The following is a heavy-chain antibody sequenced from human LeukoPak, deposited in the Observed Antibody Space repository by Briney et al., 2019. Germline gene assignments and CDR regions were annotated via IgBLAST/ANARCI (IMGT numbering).Heavy chain of an antibody. D-gene: IGHD6-13*01. J-gene: IGHJ5*02. V-gene: IGHV3-23*01. Sequence: PGGSLRLSCAASGFTISTQAMGWVRQVPGKGLEWISAISGSGRNTYYADSVKGRFTVSRDPSKNTLYLQMNSLRADDTAVYYCAEGRGIAAAGVNWFDPWGQGTLVTVSS. CDR1: GFTISTQA. CDR2: ISGSGRNT. CDR3: AEGRGIAAAGVNWFDP.